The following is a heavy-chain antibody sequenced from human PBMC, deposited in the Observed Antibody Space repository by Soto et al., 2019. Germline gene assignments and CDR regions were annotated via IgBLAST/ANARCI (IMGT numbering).Heavy chain of an antibody. CDR1: GGSISSYY. J-gene: IGHJ5*02. D-gene: IGHD2-15*01. CDR2: IYYSGST. Sequence: SETLSLTCTVSGGSISSYYWSWIRQPPGKGLEWIGYIYYSGSTNYNPSLKSRVTISVDTSKNQFSLKLSSVTAADTAVYYCAREITATRSYWFDPWGQGTLVTAPQ. CDR3: AREITATRSYWFDP. V-gene: IGHV4-59*01.